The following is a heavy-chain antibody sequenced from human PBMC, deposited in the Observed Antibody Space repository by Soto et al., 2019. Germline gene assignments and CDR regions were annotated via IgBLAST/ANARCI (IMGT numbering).Heavy chain of an antibody. CDR3: ARGYCSGGSCYQYGVPSYMDV. CDR2: IYYSGST. CDR1: GGSISSGGYY. J-gene: IGHJ6*03. D-gene: IGHD2-15*01. Sequence: SETLSLTCTVSGGSISSGGYYWSWIRQHPGKGLEWIGYIYYSGSTYYNPSLKSRVTVSVDTSKNQFSLKLSSVTAADTAVYYCARGYCSGGSCYQYGVPSYMDVWGKGTTVTVSS. V-gene: IGHV4-31*03.